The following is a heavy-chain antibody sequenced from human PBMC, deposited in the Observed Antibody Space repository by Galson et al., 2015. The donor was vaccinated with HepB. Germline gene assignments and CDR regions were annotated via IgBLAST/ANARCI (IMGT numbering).Heavy chain of an antibody. CDR2: ISSSSSSI. CDR1: GFTFSSYS. Sequence: SLRLSCAASGFTFSSYSMNWVRQAPGKGLEWISHISSSSSSIYYADSVKGRFTISRDNAKNSLFLQMNSLRDEDTAVYYCATDRRYSSGWFDNWGQGTLVTVSS. D-gene: IGHD6-19*01. CDR3: ATDRRYSSGWFDN. J-gene: IGHJ5*02. V-gene: IGHV3-48*02.